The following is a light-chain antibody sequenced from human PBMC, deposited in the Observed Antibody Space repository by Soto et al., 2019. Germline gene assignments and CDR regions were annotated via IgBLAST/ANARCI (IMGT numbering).Light chain of an antibody. V-gene: IGLV2-8*01. CDR1: SSDVGAYKY. Sequence: QSALTQPPSASGSPGQSVTISCTGTSSDVGAYKYVSWYQQYPGKAPKLMICEVTKRPSGVPDRFSGSKSGNTDSLTVSGLQAEDEADYYCTSYVGNDIWVFGGGTKLTVL. CDR2: EVT. CDR3: TSYVGNDIWV. J-gene: IGLJ3*02.